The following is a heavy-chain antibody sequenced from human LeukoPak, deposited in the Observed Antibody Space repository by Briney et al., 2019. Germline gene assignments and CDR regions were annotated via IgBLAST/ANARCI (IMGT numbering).Heavy chain of an antibody. V-gene: IGHV1-69*13. D-gene: IGHD2-2*01. CDR3: ARDLCSSTSCYEGFDP. CDR2: IIPIFGTA. CDR1: GGTFSSYA. Sequence: ASVKVSCKASGGTFSSYAISWVRQAPGQGLEWMGGIIPIFGTANYAQKFQGRVTITAGESTSTAYMELSSLRSEDTAVYYCARDLCSSTSCYEGFDPWGQGTLVTVSS. J-gene: IGHJ5*02.